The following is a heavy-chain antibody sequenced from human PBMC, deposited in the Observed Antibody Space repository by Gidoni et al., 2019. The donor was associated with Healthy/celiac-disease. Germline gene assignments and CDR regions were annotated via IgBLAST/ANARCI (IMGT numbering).Heavy chain of an antibody. V-gene: IGHV3-30-3*01. CDR2: ISYDESNK. J-gene: IGHJ6*02. CDR3: AGPDNGSGSYLQLYYYGMDV. Sequence: QVQLVECGGGVVEPGRARRLCCAASGFTLRSEALHWFRQAPGKGLEWVAVISYDESNKYYAASVKGRFTISRDNSKNTLYLQMNSLRAEDTAVYYCAGPDNGSGSYLQLYYYGMDVWGQGTTVTVSS. D-gene: IGHD3-10*01. CDR1: GFTLRSEA.